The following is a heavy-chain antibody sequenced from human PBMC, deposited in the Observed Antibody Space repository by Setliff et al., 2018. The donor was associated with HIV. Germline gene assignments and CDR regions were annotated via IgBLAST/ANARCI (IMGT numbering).Heavy chain of an antibody. V-gene: IGHV4-34*01. J-gene: IGHJ4*02. CDR1: GGSFSGYY. Sequence: KPSETLSLTCAVYGGSFSGYYWSWIRQPPGKGLEWIGEINHSGSTNYNPSLKSRVTISVDTSKNQFSLKLSSVTAADTAVYYCARAPITIFGVIIIPVDFDYWGQGTLVTVSS. CDR2: INHSGST. D-gene: IGHD3-3*01. CDR3: ARAPITIFGVIIIPVDFDY.